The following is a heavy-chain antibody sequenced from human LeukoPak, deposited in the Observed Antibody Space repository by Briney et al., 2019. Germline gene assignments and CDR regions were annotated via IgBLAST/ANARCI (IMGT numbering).Heavy chain of an antibody. CDR2: ISSSSSTI. J-gene: IGHJ6*03. Sequence: GGSLRLSCAASGFTFSSYSMNWVRQAPGKGLEWVSYISSSSSTIYYADSVKGRFTISRDNAKNSLYLQMNSLRAEDTAVYYCARGVLPMRLPLRYYYYYYMDVWGKGTTVTISS. CDR3: ARGVLPMRLPLRYYYYYYMDV. CDR1: GFTFSSYS. D-gene: IGHD4-11*01. V-gene: IGHV3-48*01.